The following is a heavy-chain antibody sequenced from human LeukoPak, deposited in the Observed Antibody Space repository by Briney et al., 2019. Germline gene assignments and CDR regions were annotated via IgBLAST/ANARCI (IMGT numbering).Heavy chain of an antibody. CDR1: GFTFSSYW. CDR2: INHNGNVN. D-gene: IGHD3-10*01. Sequence: GGSLRLSCAASGFTFSSYWMNWARQAPGKGLEWVASINHNGNVNYYVDSVKGRFTISRDNAKNSLYLQMSNLRAEDTAVYYCAKGSSAGRPYYFDYWGQGTLVTVSS. J-gene: IGHJ4*02. CDR3: AKGSSAGRPYYFDY. V-gene: IGHV3-7*03.